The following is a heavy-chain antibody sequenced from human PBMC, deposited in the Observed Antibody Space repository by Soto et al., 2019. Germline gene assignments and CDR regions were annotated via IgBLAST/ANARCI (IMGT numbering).Heavy chain of an antibody. CDR1: GGSISSYY. CDR3: ARGGGSSWYKVNWFDP. CDR2: IYYSGST. Sequence: EPLSLTSTGSGGSISSYYWAWIRQPPGKGLEWIGYIYYSGSTNYNPSLKSRVTISVDTSKNQFSLKLSSVTAADTAVYYCARGGGSSWYKVNWFDPWGQGTLGTGPS. J-gene: IGHJ5*02. V-gene: IGHV4-59*01. D-gene: IGHD6-13*01.